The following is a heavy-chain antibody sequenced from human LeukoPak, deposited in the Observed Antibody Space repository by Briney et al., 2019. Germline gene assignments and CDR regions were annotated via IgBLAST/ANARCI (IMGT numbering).Heavy chain of an antibody. J-gene: IGHJ4*02. CDR1: GFTFSSYG. CDR2: ISGSGIST. CDR3: AKDGSGSYYYTFDY. V-gene: IGHV3-23*01. D-gene: IGHD3-10*01. Sequence: GGSLRLSCAASGFTFSSYGMSWVRQAPAKGLEWVSDISGSGISTYYADSVKGRFTISRDNSKNTLYLQMNSLRAEDTAVYYCAKDGSGSYYYTFDYWGQGTLVTVSS.